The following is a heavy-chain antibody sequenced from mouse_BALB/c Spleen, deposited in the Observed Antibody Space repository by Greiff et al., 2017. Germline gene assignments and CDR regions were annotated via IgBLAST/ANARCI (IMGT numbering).Heavy chain of an antibody. CDR2: IYPGDGDT. Sequence: VQLQQSGAELARPGASVKLSCKASGYTFTSYWMQWVKQRPGQGLEWIGAIYPGDGDTRYTQKLKGKATLTADKSSSTAYMQLSSLASEDSAVYYCARKGDYEDYWGQGTTLTVSS. D-gene: IGHD1-1*01. CDR3: ARKGDYEDY. CDR1: GYTFTSYW. J-gene: IGHJ2*01. V-gene: IGHV1-87*01.